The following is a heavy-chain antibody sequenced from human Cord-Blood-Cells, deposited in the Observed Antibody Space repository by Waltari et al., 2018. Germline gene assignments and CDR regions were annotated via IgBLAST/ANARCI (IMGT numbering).Heavy chain of an antibody. J-gene: IGHJ4*02. CDR3: ARGRGIAAAAD. Sequence: QVQLQQWGAGLLKPSETLSLTCAVYGGSFSGYYWSWIRQPPGKGLEWIGEINHSWNTNHHPALKGRGTQSVGPSQDQFSLKLSSVTAADTAVYYRARGRGIAAAADWGQGTLVTVSS. D-gene: IGHD6-13*01. CDR1: GGSFSGYY. CDR2: INHSWNT. V-gene: IGHV4-34*01.